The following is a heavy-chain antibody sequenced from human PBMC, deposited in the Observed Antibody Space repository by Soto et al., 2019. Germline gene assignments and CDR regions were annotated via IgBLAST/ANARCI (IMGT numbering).Heavy chain of an antibody. Sequence: QVQLVQSGAEVKKPGSSVKVSCKASGGTFSSYAISWVRQAPGQGLEWMGGIIPIFGTANYAQKFQGRVRIAVADCPSACSRERCSLRSQGTAVSYGAQGGGGYCYSYGMNVWGQGTTVTVSS. V-gene: IGHV1-69*12. D-gene: IGHD3-16*01. CDR3: AQGGGGYCYSYGMNV. J-gene: IGHJ6*02. CDR2: IIPIFGTA. CDR1: GGTFSSYA.